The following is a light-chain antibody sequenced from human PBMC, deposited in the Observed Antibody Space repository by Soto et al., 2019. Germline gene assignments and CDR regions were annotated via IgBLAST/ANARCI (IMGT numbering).Light chain of an antibody. Sequence: DIQMTQSPSSLSASIGDRVTITCRASQGISNYLAWFQQKAGKVPNLLIYAASTLQSGVPSRFSGSGSGTDFSLTISSLQPEDVATYYCQKYNSAPWTFGQGTKVEIK. J-gene: IGKJ1*01. V-gene: IGKV1-27*01. CDR3: QKYNSAPWT. CDR1: QGISNY. CDR2: AAS.